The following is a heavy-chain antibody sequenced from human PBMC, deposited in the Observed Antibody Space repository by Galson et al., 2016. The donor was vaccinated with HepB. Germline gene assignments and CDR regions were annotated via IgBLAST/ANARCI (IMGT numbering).Heavy chain of an antibody. V-gene: IGHV1-18*04. Sequence: SVKVSCKASGYTFTNYYIHWVRQAPGQGLEWMGRISVNNGNTNYAQKFQGRVFMTTDTATSTAYLEVRGLRSDDTAVYYCARAYDNYGDEYFYGLDVWGQGTTVTVSS. CDR1: GYTFTNYY. D-gene: IGHD4-17*01. CDR2: ISVNNGNT. J-gene: IGHJ6*02. CDR3: ARAYDNYGDEYFYGLDV.